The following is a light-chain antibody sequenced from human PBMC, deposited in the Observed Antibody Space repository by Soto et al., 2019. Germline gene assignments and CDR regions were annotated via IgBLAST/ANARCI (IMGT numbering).Light chain of an antibody. CDR3: QQRSNWPQIT. V-gene: IGKV3-11*01. CDR2: DAS. CDR1: QSVSKY. Sequence: EIVLTQSPATLSLSPGERATLSCRASQSVSKYLAWYQQKPGQAPRLLIHDASNRATGIPARSSGSGSGTDCTLTISSLEPEDFGVYYCQQRSNWPQITFGGGTKVEIK. J-gene: IGKJ4*01.